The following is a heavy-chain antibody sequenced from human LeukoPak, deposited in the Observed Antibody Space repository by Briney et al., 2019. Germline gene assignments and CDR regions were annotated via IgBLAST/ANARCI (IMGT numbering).Heavy chain of an antibody. D-gene: IGHD6-19*01. V-gene: IGHV6-1*01. J-gene: IGHJ6*03. CDR3: ARGERMLRSGWYYYMDV. CDR2: TYYRSKWYN. CDR1: GDSVSSNSAA. Sequence: PLQTLSLTYAISGDSVSSNSAAWNWIRQSPSRGLEWLGRTYYRSKWYNDYAVSVKSRITINPDTSKNQFSLQLNSVTPEDTAVYYCARGERMLRSGWYYYMDVWGKGTTVTVSS.